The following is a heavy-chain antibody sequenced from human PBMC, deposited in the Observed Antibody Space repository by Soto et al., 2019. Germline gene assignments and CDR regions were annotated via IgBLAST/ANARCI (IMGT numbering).Heavy chain of an antibody. CDR2: INHSGST. CDR1: GGSFSGYY. CDR3: ANGGDILTGYLLDY. V-gene: IGHV4-34*01. J-gene: IGHJ4*02. Sequence: PSETLSLTCAVYGGSFSGYYWSWIRQPPGKGLEWIGEINHSGSTNYNPSLKSRVTISVDTSKNQFSLKLSSVTAADTAVYYCANGGDILTGYLLDYWGQGTLVTVSS. D-gene: IGHD3-9*01.